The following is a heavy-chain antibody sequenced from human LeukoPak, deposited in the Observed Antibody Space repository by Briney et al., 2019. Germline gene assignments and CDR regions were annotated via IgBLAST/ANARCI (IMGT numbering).Heavy chain of an antibody. CDR2: ISSSGSTM. J-gene: IGHJ4*02. CDR3: ARRINYYDSSGYYYVRYFDS. CDR1: GFTFSNYG. D-gene: IGHD3-22*01. V-gene: IGHV3-48*01. Sequence: GGSLRLSCAASGFTFSNYGVNWVRQSPGKGLEWVSYISSSGSTMYYADSVKGRFTISRDNAKDSLHLQMNSLGADDTAVYYCARRINYYDSSGYYYVRYFDSWGQGTLVAVSS.